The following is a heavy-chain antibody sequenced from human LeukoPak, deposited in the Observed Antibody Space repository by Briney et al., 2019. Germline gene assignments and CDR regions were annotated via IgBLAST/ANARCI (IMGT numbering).Heavy chain of an antibody. CDR2: ISHGGRI. CDR3: ARVTGTTPFDC. Sequence: SETLSLTCAVSGGSISSNNWWSWVRPPPGKGLEWIGEISHGGRINYNPSLESRVTISVDTSNNQLSLKLNSVTAADTAVYFCARVTGTTPFDCWGQGTLVTVSS. J-gene: IGHJ4*02. V-gene: IGHV4-4*02. CDR1: GGSISSNNW. D-gene: IGHD1-1*01.